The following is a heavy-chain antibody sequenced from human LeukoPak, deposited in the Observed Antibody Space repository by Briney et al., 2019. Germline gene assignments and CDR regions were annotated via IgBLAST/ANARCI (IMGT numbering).Heavy chain of an antibody. CDR2: ISGSGGST. CDR1: GFTFSSYA. J-gene: IGHJ3*01. D-gene: IGHD3-22*01. V-gene: IGHV3-23*01. CDR3: TLWAYDSSGYYNQ. Sequence: GGSLRLSCAASGFTFSSYAMSWVRRAPGKGLEWVSAISGSGGSTYYADSVKGRFTISRDNSKNTLYLQMNSLRAEDTAVYYCTLWAYDSSGYYNQWGQGTMVTVSS.